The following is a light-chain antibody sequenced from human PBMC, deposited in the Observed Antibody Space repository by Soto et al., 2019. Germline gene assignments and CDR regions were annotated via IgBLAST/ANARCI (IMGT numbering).Light chain of an antibody. J-gene: IGLJ1*01. CDR1: STEVGRYNY. CDR2: DVA. Sequence: QSVLTQPASVSGSPGQSITISCTGTSTEVGRYNYVSWYQQHPGKAPKLMIYDVANRPSGVSNRFSGSKSGITASLTISGPQAEDEADYYCSSDTASSTYVFGSGTKVTLL. V-gene: IGLV2-14*01. CDR3: SSDTASSTYV.